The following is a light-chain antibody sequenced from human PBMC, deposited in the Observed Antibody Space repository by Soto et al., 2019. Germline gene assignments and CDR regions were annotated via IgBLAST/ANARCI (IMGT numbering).Light chain of an antibody. CDR3: QQYGGSPIT. CDR1: QSVSRR. Sequence: DIVLTQSPGTLSLSPGERATLSCRASQSVSRRLAWYQQRPGQSPRLLISGASMRASGVPVRFIGSGSGTDFTLTITRLEPEDFAVYYCQQYGGSPITFGLGTRLEI. V-gene: IGKV3-20*01. CDR2: GAS. J-gene: IGKJ5*01.